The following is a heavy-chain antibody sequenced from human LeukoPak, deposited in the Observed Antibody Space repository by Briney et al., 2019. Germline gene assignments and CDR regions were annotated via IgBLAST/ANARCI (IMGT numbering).Heavy chain of an antibody. CDR2: IYYSGST. CDR1: GGSISSSSYY. D-gene: IGHD6-19*01. CDR3: ARDVYSSGWYRPSYFDY. J-gene: IGHJ4*02. V-gene: IGHV4-39*07. Sequence: SEILSLTCTVSGGSISSSSYYWGWIRQPPGKGLEWIGSIYYSGSTYYNPSLKSRVTISVDTSKNQFSLKLSSVTAADTAVYYCARDVYSSGWYRPSYFDYWGQGTLVTVSS.